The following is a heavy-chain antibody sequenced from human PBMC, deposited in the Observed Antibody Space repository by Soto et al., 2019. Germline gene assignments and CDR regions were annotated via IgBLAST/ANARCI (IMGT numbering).Heavy chain of an antibody. J-gene: IGHJ4*02. CDR1: GFTFSSYW. V-gene: IGHV3-7*04. Sequence: HPGGSLRLSCGTSGFTFSSYWLSWVRQAPGRGLEWVATIKEDGTQKYYVDSVKGRFTISRDNAKNLMYLQMNSLRAEDTAVYYCARYVPAFDYWGQGTLVTVSS. CDR2: IKEDGTQK. CDR3: ARYVPAFDY. D-gene: IGHD3-10*02.